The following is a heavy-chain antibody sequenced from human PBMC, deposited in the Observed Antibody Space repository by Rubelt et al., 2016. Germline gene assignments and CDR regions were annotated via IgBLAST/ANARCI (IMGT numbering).Heavy chain of an antibody. D-gene: IGHD5-18*01. CDR2: VHHSGNS. Sequence: QLQLQELGPGLVKPSETLSLTCTVSGGSISSSSSYWGWVRQPPGKGLEWIGEVHHSGNSNYNPSLKSRVTLSVDTSKKQVSLRLSSVTAADTAVYYCARFTYTYGYDWIDPWGQGTLVTVSS. CDR1: GGSISSSSSY. J-gene: IGHJ5*02. V-gene: IGHV4-39*07. CDR3: ARFTYTYGYDWIDP.